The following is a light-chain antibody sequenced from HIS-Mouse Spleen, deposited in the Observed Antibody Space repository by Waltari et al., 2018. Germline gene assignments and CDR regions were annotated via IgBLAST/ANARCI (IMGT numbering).Light chain of an antibody. V-gene: IGLV2-23*01. CDR2: EGS. CDR3: CSYAGSSTVV. J-gene: IGLJ2*01. CDR1: SSDVGSYHL. Sequence: QSALTQPASVSGSPGQSITLSCTGTSSDVGSYHLVPWYQQTPGKAPKLMIYEGSKRPSGVSNRFSGSKSGNTASLTISGLQAEDEADYYCCSYAGSSTVVFGGGTKLTVL.